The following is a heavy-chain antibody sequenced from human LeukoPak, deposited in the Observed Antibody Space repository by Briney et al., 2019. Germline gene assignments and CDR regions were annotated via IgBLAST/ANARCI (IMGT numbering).Heavy chain of an antibody. CDR3: AKYGSGTRYYYYYYMDV. D-gene: IGHD3-10*01. CDR2: ISGSGGST. J-gene: IGHJ6*03. V-gene: IGHV3-23*01. Sequence: PGGSLRLSCAVSGFTFSSYVMSWVRQAPGKGLEWVSAISGSGGSTYYADSVKGRFTISRDNSKNTLYLQMNSLRAEDTAVYYCAKYGSGTRYYYYYYMDVWGKGTTVTISS. CDR1: GFTFSSYV.